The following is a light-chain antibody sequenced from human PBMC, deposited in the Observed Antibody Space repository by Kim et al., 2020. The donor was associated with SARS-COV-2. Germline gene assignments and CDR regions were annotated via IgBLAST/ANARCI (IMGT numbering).Light chain of an antibody. CDR3: QAWDTSVV. CDR2: QDD. Sequence: VSVSPGQTASITCSGDKLGDKYTCWYQQKPGQSPVLVIYQDDKRPSGIPERFSGSNSGITATLTISGTQAMDEADYYCQAWDTSVVFGGGTKLTVL. CDR1: KLGDKY. V-gene: IGLV3-1*01. J-gene: IGLJ2*01.